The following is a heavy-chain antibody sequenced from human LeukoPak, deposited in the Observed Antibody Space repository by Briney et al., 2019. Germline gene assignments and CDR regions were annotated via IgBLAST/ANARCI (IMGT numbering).Heavy chain of an antibody. Sequence: PSETLSLTCAVSGYSISSGYYWGWIRQPPGKGLEWIGSIYHIGSTYYNPSLKSRVTISVDTSKNQFSLKLSSVTAADTAVYYCARGCYDFWSGYCHFDYWGQGTLVTVSS. D-gene: IGHD3-3*01. CDR1: GYSISSGYY. J-gene: IGHJ4*02. V-gene: IGHV4-38-2*01. CDR2: IYHIGST. CDR3: ARGCYDFWSGYCHFDY.